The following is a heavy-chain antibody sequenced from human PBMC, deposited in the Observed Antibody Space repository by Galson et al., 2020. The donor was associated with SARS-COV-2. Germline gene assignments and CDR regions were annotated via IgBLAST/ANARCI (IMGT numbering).Heavy chain of an antibody. CDR1: GASIGSYY. CDR2: SYKSENI. D-gene: IGHD6-19*01. V-gene: IGHV4-59*01. CDR3: ARMWAGSVWFDP. Sequence: SETLSLTCSVTGASIGSYYWSWIRQPPGKGLEWIGYSYKSENIKYNPSLESRVTLSVDTSKNQFSLKLNSVTAADTAVYYCARMWAGSVWFDPWGQGTLVTVSS. J-gene: IGHJ5*02.